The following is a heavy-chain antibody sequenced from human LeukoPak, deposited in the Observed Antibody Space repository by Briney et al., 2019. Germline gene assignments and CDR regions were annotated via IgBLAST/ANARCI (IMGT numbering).Heavy chain of an antibody. J-gene: IGHJ2*01. V-gene: IGHV3-64*02. Sequence: GGSLRLSCAASGFTFSSYSMHWVRQAPGKGPEFVSVIGGGGVTTFYADSVKDRFTISRDNSKNTLYLEMGSRRAEDMAVYYCAREGGGSGLWYYDLWGRGTLVTVSS. CDR1: GFTFSSYS. D-gene: IGHD1-26*01. CDR2: IGGGGVTT. CDR3: AREGGGSGLWYYDL.